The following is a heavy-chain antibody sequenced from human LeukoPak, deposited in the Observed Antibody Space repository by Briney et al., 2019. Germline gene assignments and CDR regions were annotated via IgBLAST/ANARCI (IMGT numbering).Heavy chain of an antibody. Sequence: GGPVRLLCAASVFTLSDYNMRWQRQAPGKGVVGVSSLSRSGSTKYRADCVGPLFTISRDNAKNALFPHKNSERAEDTAVYSCARVLCSRRWVLDRWGQRTLVTVSS. CDR2: LSRSGSTK. J-gene: IGHJ5*02. CDR3: ARVLCSRRWVLDR. CDR1: VFTLSDYN. V-gene: IGHV3-11*01. D-gene: IGHD3-10*02.